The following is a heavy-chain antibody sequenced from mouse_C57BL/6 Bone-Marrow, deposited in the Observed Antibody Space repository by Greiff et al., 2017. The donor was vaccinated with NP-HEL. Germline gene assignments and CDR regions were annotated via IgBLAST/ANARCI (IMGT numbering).Heavy chain of an antibody. D-gene: IGHD1-1*01. V-gene: IGHV1-18*01. Sequence: EVPLHQSGPELVKPGASVKIPCKASGYTFTDYNMDWVKQSHGKSLEWIGDINPNNGGTIYNQKFKGKATLTVDKSSSTAYMELRSLTSEDTAVSYCARGGFITTVVDWYFDVLGTVTTVTVSS. CDR3: ARGGFITTVVDWYFDV. J-gene: IGHJ1*03. CDR1: GYTFTDYN. CDR2: INPNNGGT.